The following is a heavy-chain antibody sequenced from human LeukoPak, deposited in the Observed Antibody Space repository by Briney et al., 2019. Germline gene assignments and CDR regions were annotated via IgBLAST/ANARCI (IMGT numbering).Heavy chain of an antibody. V-gene: IGHV1-69*01. D-gene: IGHD3-10*01. CDR2: IIPIFGTA. CDR3: ARSQTYYYGSGSPHNWFDP. CDR1: GGTFSSYA. J-gene: IGHJ5*02. Sequence: SVKVSCKASGGTFSSYAISWVRQAPGQGLEWMGGIIPIFGTANYAQKFQGRVTITADESTSTAYMELSSLRSEDTAVYYCARSQTYYYGSGSPHNWFDPWGQGTLVTVSS.